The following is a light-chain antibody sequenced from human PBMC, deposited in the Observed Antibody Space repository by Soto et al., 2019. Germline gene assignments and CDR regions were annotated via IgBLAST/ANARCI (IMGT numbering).Light chain of an antibody. J-gene: IGLJ2*01. V-gene: IGLV2-14*01. CDR1: RSDVGGYNY. Sequence: QSALTQPASVSGSPGQSITISCTGTRSDVGGYNYVSWYQQHPGKAPKLMSYDVSNRPSGVSNRFSGSKSGNTASLTISGLQAEDEADYYCSSYTSSSTVVFGGGTKVTVL. CDR2: DVS. CDR3: SSYTSSSTVV.